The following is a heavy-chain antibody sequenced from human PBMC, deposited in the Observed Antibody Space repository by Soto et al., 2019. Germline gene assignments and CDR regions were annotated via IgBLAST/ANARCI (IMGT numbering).Heavy chain of an antibody. CDR1: GFTFSDHY. Sequence: GGSLRLSCAASGFTFSDHYMDWVRQAPGKGLEWVGRTRNKANSYNTEYAASVKGRFPISRDDSKNSLYLQMNSLKTDDTAVYYCAREVTTVTNGRRYYYYYMDVWGKGTTVTVSS. CDR2: TRNKANSYNT. D-gene: IGHD4-17*01. CDR3: AREVTTVTNGRRYYYYYMDV. J-gene: IGHJ6*03. V-gene: IGHV3-72*01.